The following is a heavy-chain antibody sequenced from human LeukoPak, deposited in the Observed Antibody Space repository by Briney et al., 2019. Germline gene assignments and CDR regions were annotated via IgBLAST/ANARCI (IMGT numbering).Heavy chain of an antibody. CDR1: GFTVSSNY. CDR2: IYSGGST. CDR3: ARFNYYYGMDV. V-gene: IGHV3-66*01. Sequence: GGSLRLSCAASGFTVSSNYMSWVRQAPGKGLEWVSVIYSGGSTYYADSVKGRFTISRDNSKNTLYLQMNSLRAEDTAVYYCARFNYYYGMDVWGQGTKVTVSS. J-gene: IGHJ6*02.